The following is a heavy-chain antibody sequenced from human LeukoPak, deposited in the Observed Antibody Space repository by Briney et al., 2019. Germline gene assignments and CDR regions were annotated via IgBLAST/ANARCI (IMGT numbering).Heavy chain of an antibody. Sequence: GGTLRLSCAASGFTFSSYSMSWVRQAPGKGLEWVSGTSDRGDYTYYADSVKGRFTISRDNSKNTLYLQMNSLRAEDTAVYYCAKVGNTYYDILTGSTLEWFDPWGQGTLVTVSS. V-gene: IGHV3-23*01. D-gene: IGHD3-9*01. CDR2: TSDRGDYT. CDR1: GFTFSSYS. J-gene: IGHJ5*02. CDR3: AKVGNTYYDILTGSTLEWFDP.